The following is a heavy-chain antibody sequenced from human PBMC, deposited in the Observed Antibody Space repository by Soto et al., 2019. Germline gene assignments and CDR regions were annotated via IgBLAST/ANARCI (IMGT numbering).Heavy chain of an antibody. D-gene: IGHD3-22*01. CDR3: AGVNSMIVVVSD. J-gene: IGHJ4*02. V-gene: IGHV4-31*03. Sequence: PSETLSLTCTVSGGSISSGGYYWSWIRQHPGKGLEWIGYIYYSGSTYYNPSLKSRVTISVDTSKNQFSLKLSSVTAADTAVYYCAGVNSMIVVVSDRGQGTLVTVSS. CDR1: GGSISSGGYY. CDR2: IYYSGST.